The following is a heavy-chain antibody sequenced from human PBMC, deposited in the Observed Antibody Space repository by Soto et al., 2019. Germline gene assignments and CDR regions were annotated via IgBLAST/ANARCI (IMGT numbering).Heavy chain of an antibody. CDR2: INLDGTET. CDR1: GFIFSSFW. J-gene: IGHJ4*02. V-gene: IGHV3-7*01. CDR3: ATAGNYRFDN. Sequence: GGSLRLSCAASGFIFSSFWMTWVRQAPGKGPEWLANINLDGTETYYAASVKGRFTISRDNAKKSVYLQMNILRVEDTAVYFCATAGNYRFDNWGLGTLVTVSS. D-gene: IGHD1-1*01.